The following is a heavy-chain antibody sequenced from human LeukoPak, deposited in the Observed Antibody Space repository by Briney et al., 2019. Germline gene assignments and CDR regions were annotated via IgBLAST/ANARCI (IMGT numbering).Heavy chain of an antibody. J-gene: IGHJ4*02. Sequence: ASVKVSCKASGYTFTVYHLHWVRQAPGQGLEWMGWISPDNGGTNYAQKFQGRVTMTRDPSSTTAYMEMTRLTSAATAAYYCARVGYYGSGTFGYWGQGAQVTVSS. CDR3: ARVGYYGSGTFGY. CDR1: GYTFTVYH. V-gene: IGHV1-2*02. D-gene: IGHD3-10*01. CDR2: ISPDNGGT.